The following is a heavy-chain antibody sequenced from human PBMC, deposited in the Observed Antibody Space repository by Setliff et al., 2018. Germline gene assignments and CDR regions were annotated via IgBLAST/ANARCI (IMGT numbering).Heavy chain of an antibody. V-gene: IGHV3-74*01. CDR2: INSDGSST. J-gene: IGHJ6*02. CDR1: GFSFSNYW. D-gene: IGHD3-10*01. Sequence: GGSLRLSCAASGFSFSNYWMHWVRQAPGKGLVWVSRINSDGSSTNYADSVQGRFTISRDNHKNTLHLQMNSLRVEDTAIYYCARDGVFYAMDVWGRGTTVTVSS. CDR3: ARDGVFYAMDV.